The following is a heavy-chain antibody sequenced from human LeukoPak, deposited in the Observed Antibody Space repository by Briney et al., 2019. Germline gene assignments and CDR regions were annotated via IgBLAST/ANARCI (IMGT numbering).Heavy chain of an antibody. CDR3: ARGYLASYDSSGYVPYYFDY. CDR1: GGSFSGYY. J-gene: IGHJ4*02. Sequence: SETLSLTCAVYGGSFSGYYWSWIRQPPGKGLEWIGEINHSGSTNYNPSLKSRVTISVDTSKNQFSLKLSSVTAADTAVYYCARGYLASYDSSGYVPYYFDYWGQGTLVTVSS. D-gene: IGHD3-22*01. CDR2: INHSGST. V-gene: IGHV4-34*01.